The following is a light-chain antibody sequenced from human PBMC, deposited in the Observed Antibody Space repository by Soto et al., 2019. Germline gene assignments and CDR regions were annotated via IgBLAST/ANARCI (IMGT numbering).Light chain of an antibody. CDR1: SSNIGARYD. CDR2: GNS. V-gene: IGLV1-40*01. CDR3: QSYDNSLSGWV. Sequence: QSVLTQPPSVSGAPGQRVTISCTGGSSNIGARYDVHWYQQLPGTAPKLLIYGNSNRPSGVPDRFSGSKSGTSASLAITGLQAEDEADYYCQSYDNSLSGWVFGGGTKVTVL. J-gene: IGLJ3*02.